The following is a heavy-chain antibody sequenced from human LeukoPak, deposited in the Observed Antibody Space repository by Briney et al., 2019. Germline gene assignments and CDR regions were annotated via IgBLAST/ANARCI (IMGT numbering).Heavy chain of an antibody. J-gene: IGHJ3*02. CDR2: INPNSGGT. D-gene: IGHD3-3*01. Sequence: ASVKVSCKASGYTFTSYYMHWVRQAPGQGLEWMGRINPNSGGTNYAQKFQGRVTMTRDTSISTAYMELSRLRPDDTAVYYCARAGFFNPPQAFDIWGQGTMVTVSS. V-gene: IGHV1-2*06. CDR3: ARAGFFNPPQAFDI. CDR1: GYTFTSYY.